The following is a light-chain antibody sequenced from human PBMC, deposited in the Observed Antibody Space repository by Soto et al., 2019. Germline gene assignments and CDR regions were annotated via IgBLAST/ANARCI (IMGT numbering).Light chain of an antibody. CDR1: SRDVGGYNY. J-gene: IGLJ1*01. CDR2: DVS. V-gene: IGLV2-14*01. Sequence: QSALTQPASVSGSPGQSLTISCTGTSRDVGGYNYVSWYQQHPGKAPKVMIFDVSNRPSGVSDRFSGSKSGNTASLTISGLQAEYEADYYCSSYTSSSTYVFGTGTKVTVL. CDR3: SSYTSSSTYV.